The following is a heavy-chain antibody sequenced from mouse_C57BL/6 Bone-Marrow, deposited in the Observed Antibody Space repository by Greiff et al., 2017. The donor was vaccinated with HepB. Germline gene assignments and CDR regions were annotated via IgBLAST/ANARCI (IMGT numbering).Heavy chain of an antibody. V-gene: IGHV5-6*01. CDR2: ISSGGSYT. D-gene: IGHD1-1*01. CDR3: ARDYYGSSYGRYFDV. Sequence: EVQLVESGGDLVKPGGSLKLSCAASGFTFSSYGMSWVRQTPDKRLEWVATISSGGSYTYYPDSVKGRFTISRDNAKNTLYLQMSSLKSEDTAMYYCARDYYGSSYGRYFDVWGTGTTVTVSS. CDR1: GFTFSSYG. J-gene: IGHJ1*03.